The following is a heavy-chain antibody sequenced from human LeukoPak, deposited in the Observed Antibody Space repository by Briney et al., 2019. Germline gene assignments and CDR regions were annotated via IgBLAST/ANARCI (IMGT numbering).Heavy chain of an antibody. Sequence: GGSLRLSCAASGFTFSSYGMHWVRQAPGKGLEGVAVISYDGSNKYYADSVKGRFTISRDNSKNTLYLQMNSLRAEDTAVYYCAKERTIRGYRGTNWFDPWGQGTLVTVSS. CDR3: AKERTIRGYRGTNWFDP. D-gene: IGHD5-18*01. CDR1: GFTFSSYG. J-gene: IGHJ5*02. V-gene: IGHV3-30*18. CDR2: ISYDGSNK.